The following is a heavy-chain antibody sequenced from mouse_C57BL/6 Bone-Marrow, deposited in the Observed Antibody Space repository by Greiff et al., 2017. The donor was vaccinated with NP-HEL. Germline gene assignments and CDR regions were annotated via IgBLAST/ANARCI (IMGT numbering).Heavy chain of an antibody. J-gene: IGHJ2*01. CDR2: INPSNGGT. Sequence: VQLQQSGAELAKPGASVKLSCKASGYTFTSYWMHWVKQRPGQGLEWIGNINPSNGGTNYNEKFKSKATLTVDKSSSTAYMQLSSLTSEDSAVYYCAILYGYDGVDYWGQGTTLTVSS. D-gene: IGHD2-2*01. V-gene: IGHV1-53*01. CDR3: AILYGYDGVDY. CDR1: GYTFTSYW.